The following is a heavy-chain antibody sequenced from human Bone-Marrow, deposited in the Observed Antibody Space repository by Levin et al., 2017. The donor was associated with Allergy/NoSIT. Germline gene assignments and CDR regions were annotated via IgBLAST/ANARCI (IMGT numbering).Heavy chain of an antibody. CDR2: IKTMSEGGTT. D-gene: IGHD2-2*02. CDR1: GFSFRDDW. J-gene: IGHJ4*02. CDR3: ATLKGIPRADY. V-gene: IGHV3-15*01. Sequence: PGGSLRLSCVASGFSFRDDWMNWARQAPGKGLEWVGRIKTMSEGGTTDYAAPVKGRFTVSRDDSRNLLFLQMNSLKTEDTAVYYCATLKGIPRADYWGRGTRVTVSS.